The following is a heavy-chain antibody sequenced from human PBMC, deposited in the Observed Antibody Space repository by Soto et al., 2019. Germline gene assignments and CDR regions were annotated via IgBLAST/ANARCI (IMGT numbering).Heavy chain of an antibody. CDR3: AKTCYDFWTGYYVTFDN. V-gene: IGHV1-69*10. D-gene: IGHD3-3*01. CDR1: GGFNNYA. CDR2: TIPELGTS. Sequence: SVKVSCKASGGFNNYAVSWVRQAPGQGLEWMGVTIPELGTSNYAQRLQGRVTITVDKATNTAYMELSGLPSDDSAVYYCAKTCYDFWTGYYVTFDNWGQGTLVTVSS. J-gene: IGHJ4*02.